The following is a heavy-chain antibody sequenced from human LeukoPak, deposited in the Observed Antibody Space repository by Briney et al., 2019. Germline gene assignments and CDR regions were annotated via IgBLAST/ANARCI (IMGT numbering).Heavy chain of an antibody. CDR2: VHFTGST. V-gene: IGHV4-39*07. CDR3: ARFSHYYGMEV. CDR1: GVSISNNYYY. Sequence: PSETLSLTCTVSGVSISNNYYYWAWIRQPPGEGLEMIGYVHFTGSTFYNPSLKSRVTVSVDTSKNQFSLKLSSVTAADTAVYYCARFSHYYGMEVWGQGTTVTVSS. J-gene: IGHJ6*02.